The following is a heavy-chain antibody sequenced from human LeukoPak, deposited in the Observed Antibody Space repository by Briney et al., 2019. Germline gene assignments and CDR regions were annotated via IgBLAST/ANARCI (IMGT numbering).Heavy chain of an antibody. D-gene: IGHD6-19*01. J-gene: IGHJ4*02. CDR3: ARWLYNSGWAIDY. V-gene: IGHV3-48*04. Sequence: GGSLRLSCGASGFTFSSYSMNWVRQAPGKGLEWVSYISSSSSTIYYADSVKGRFTISRHNDKNSLFLQMNTVRPEHTAVYFCARWLYNSGWAIDYWGQGTLVTVSS. CDR1: GFTFSSYS. CDR2: ISSSSSTI.